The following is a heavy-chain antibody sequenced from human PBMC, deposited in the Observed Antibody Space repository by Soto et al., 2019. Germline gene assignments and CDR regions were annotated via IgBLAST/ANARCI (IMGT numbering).Heavy chain of an antibody. D-gene: IGHD3-10*01. CDR2: IDNAGTDS. Sequence: EVQLVESGGGLVQPGGSLRLSCAASGFTLSGRSMHWVRQAPGKGLVWVSGIDNAGTDSTYADSVKGRFTSSRDNAKNMLYLQMNSLREEDTAVYYCARGWFGPDVWGKGTTVTVSS. CDR1: GFTLSGRS. V-gene: IGHV3-74*01. CDR3: ARGWFGPDV. J-gene: IGHJ6*04.